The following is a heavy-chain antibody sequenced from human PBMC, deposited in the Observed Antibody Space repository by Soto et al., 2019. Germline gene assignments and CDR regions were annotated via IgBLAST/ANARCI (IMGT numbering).Heavy chain of an antibody. CDR2: IIPILGIA. CDR3: ARDGLTEISSSSARYYYYYYMDV. J-gene: IGHJ6*03. CDR1: GGTFSSYT. D-gene: IGHD6-6*01. V-gene: IGHV1-69*04. Sequence: ASVKVSCKASGGTFSSYTISWVRQAPGQGLEWMGRIIPILGIANYAQKFQGRVTITADKSTSTAYMELSSLRSEDTAVYYCARDGLTEISSSSARYYYYYYMDVWGKGTTVTVSS.